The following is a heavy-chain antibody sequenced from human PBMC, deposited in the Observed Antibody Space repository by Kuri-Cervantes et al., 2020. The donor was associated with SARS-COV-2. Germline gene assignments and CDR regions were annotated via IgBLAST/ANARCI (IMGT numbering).Heavy chain of an antibody. CDR3: AIFFIPGVVDY. J-gene: IGHJ4*02. CDR1: GFSFTSYF. Sequence: KVSCKGSGFSFTSYFISWVRQMPGKGLEWMGRIDPSDSYTNYSPSFQGHATFSADKSINTAYLQWSGLRASDTAIYYCAIFFIPGVVDYWGPGTLVTVSS. CDR2: IDPSDSYT. V-gene: IGHV5-10-1*01. D-gene: IGHD2-21*01.